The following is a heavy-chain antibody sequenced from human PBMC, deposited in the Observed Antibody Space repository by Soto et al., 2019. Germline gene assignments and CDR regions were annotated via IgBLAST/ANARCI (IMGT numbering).Heavy chain of an antibody. Sequence: QVQLVESGGGVVQPGRSLRLSCAASGFTFSSYGMHWVRQAPGKGLEWVAVIWYDGSNKYYADSVKGRFTISRDNSKNTLYLQMNSLRAEDTAVYYCAREILGYCSSTSCSGFDPWGQGPLVTVSS. CDR3: AREILGYCSSTSCSGFDP. D-gene: IGHD2-2*01. CDR2: IWYDGSNK. CDR1: GFTFSSYG. J-gene: IGHJ5*02. V-gene: IGHV3-33*01.